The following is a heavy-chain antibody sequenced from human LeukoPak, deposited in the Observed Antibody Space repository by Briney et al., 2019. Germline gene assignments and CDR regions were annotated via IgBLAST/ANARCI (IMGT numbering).Heavy chain of an antibody. Sequence: GRSLRLSCAASGFAFNTYAMHWVRQAPGQGLEWVALIWHDGSHKFYSNSVRGQFTISRDNSKNTVSLQMNNLRPEDTAVYYCAREILGSGSYPDFWGQGTLVTVSS. J-gene: IGHJ4*02. CDR3: AREILGSGSYPDF. V-gene: IGHV3-33*01. CDR1: GFAFNTYA. CDR2: IWHDGSHK. D-gene: IGHD3-10*01.